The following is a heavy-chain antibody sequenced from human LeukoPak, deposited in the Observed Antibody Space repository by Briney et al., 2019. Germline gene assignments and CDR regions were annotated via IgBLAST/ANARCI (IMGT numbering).Heavy chain of an antibody. J-gene: IGHJ4*02. CDR3: TTGGYYDSSGYWPLDH. CDR1: GFTFSNAW. CDR2: IKSKTDGETA. V-gene: IGHV3-15*01. D-gene: IGHD3-22*01. Sequence: GGSLRLSCAASGFTFSNAWMNWVRQAPGQGLEWVGHIKSKTDGETADYAAPVKGRFTISRDDSKNTLYLQMNSLKTEDTAVYYCTTGGYYDSSGYWPLDHWGQGTLVTVSS.